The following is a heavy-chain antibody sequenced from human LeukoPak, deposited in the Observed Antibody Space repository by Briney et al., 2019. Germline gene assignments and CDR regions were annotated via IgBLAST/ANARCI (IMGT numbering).Heavy chain of an antibody. CDR1: GGSISSSSYY. CDR3: AGVYCSGGSCYLGTTVFGY. CDR2: IYYSGAT. Sequence: SETLSLTCTVSGGSISSSSYYWGWIRQSPGKGLEWFGSIYYSGATYYNPYLKSRVTISVDTSKSQFSLKLSSVTAADTAVYYCAGVYCSGGSCYLGTTVFGYWGQGTLVTVSS. J-gene: IGHJ4*02. D-gene: IGHD2-15*01. V-gene: IGHV4-39*01.